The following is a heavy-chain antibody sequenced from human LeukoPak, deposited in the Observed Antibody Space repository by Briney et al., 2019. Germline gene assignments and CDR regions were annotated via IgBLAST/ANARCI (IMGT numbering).Heavy chain of an antibody. J-gene: IGHJ4*02. D-gene: IGHD3-22*01. CDR2: IVPILGVA. Sequence: SVKVSCKASGGTFSTHGINWVRQAPGQGLEWMGRIVPILGVANYAQNFQGRVTITADRSTSTAYTELRSLTSADTALYYCARDLRISGGYYRDSHYFDYWGQGSLVTVSS. CDR3: ARDLRISGGYYRDSHYFDY. V-gene: IGHV1-69*10. CDR1: GGTFSTHG.